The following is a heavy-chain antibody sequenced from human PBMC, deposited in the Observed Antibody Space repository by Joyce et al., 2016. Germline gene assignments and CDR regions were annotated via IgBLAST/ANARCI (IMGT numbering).Heavy chain of an antibody. D-gene: IGHD3-22*01. J-gene: IGHJ6*02. CDR3: ARGGIVYDYSMDL. V-gene: IGHV3-21*02. CDR2: ISSDSTYI. Sequence: EVQLVDSGGGLVKPGGSLRISCAASGFTFSTSSLSWFRRGPGKGLRWVSAISSDSTYIFYADSVKGRFTVSRDNAKNSLYLQMNSLRAEDTAVFFCARGGIVYDYSMDLWGQGTTVTVSS. CDR1: GFTFSTSS.